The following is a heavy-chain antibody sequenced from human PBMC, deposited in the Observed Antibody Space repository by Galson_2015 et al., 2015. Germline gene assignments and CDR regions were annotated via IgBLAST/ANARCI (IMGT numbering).Heavy chain of an antibody. CDR2: ISSSSSYI. Sequence: SLRLSCAASGFTFSSYSMNWVRQAPGKGLEWVSSISSSSSYIYYADSVKGRFTISRDNAKNSLYLQMNSLRAEDTAVYYCASMGRPSAPKGGDGSGSYVPFDYWGQGTLVTVSS. CDR1: GFTFSSYS. V-gene: IGHV3-21*01. J-gene: IGHJ4*02. CDR3: ASMGRPSAPKGGDGSGSYVPFDY. D-gene: IGHD3-10*01.